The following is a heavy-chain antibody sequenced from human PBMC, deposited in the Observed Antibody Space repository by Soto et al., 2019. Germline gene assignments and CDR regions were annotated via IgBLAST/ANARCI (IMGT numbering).Heavy chain of an antibody. V-gene: IGHV4-30-4*01. D-gene: IGHD3-10*01. CDR1: GRSIRHGYYY. CDR2: IHHSRGS. J-gene: IGHJ4*02. Sequence: SLTCTVSGRSIRHGYYYWSWVRQPPGTCLEWIGLIHHSRGSIYNPSLRSRVTISVATSKNQFSLKLSSVTAAETAVFYCTSQNGSGNSYHPYFDYWGKGPLVTVSS. CDR3: TSQNGSGNSYHPYFDY.